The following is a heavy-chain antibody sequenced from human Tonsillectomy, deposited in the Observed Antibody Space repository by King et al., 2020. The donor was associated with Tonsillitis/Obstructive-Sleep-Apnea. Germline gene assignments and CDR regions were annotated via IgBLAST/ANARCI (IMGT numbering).Heavy chain of an antibody. CDR1: GYSFTSYW. CDR2: IDPSDSYT. D-gene: IGHD2-15*01. Sequence: VQLVESGAEVKKPGESLRISCTGSGYSFTSYWISWVRQMPGKGLEWMGRIDPSDSYTNYSPSFQGHVTISADKSISTAYLQWSSLKASDTAMYYCARQGKKGVVVVVAATGWFDPWGQGTLVTVSS. J-gene: IGHJ5*02. V-gene: IGHV5-10-1*01. CDR3: ARQGKKGVVVVVAATGWFDP.